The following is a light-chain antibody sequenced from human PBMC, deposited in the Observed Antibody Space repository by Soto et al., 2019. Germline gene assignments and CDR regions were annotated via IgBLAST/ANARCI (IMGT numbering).Light chain of an antibody. CDR1: QSLLHSNGYNF. J-gene: IGKJ4*01. CDR3: LQDYNYPLT. CDR2: LAS. Sequence: DIVMTQSPLSLPVTPGEPASISCRSSQSLLHSNGYNFLDWYLQKPGQSPQLLIYLASNRASGVPDRFSGSGSGTDFTLTISSLQPEDFATYYCLQDYNYPLTFGGGTKVEIK. V-gene: IGKV2-28*01.